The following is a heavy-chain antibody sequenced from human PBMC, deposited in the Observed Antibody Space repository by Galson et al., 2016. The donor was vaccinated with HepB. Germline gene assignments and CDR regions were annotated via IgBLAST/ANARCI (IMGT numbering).Heavy chain of an antibody. CDR2: IHLAGRDI. J-gene: IGHJ4*02. D-gene: IGHD3-22*01. CDR1: GFTFSKYA. V-gene: IGHV3-23*01. Sequence: SLRLSCAASGFTFSKYALSWVRQAPGKGLEWISAIHLAGRDIYYSDSVRGRFTISRDDYNNMLYLQMNNLRDEDTAVYYCTKHEVRTHDYWGQGTLVTVSS. CDR3: TKHEVRTHDY.